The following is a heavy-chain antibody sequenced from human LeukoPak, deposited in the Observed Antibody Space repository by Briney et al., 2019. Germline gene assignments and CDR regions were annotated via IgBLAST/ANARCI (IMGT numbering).Heavy chain of an antibody. CDR2: IIPIFGTA. CDR1: GGTFSGYS. J-gene: IGHJ1*01. D-gene: IGHD4/OR15-4a*01. V-gene: IGHV1-69*06. CDR3: ARGGAAAYFHH. Sequence: SVKVSCKASGGTFSGYSISWVRQAPGQGLEWMGGIIPIFGTANYAQKFQGRVTITADKSTSTAYMELSSLRSEDTAVYYCARGGAAAYFHHWGQGTLVTVSS.